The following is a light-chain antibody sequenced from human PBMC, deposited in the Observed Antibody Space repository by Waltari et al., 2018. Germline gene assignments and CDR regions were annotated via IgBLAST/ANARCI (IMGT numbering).Light chain of an antibody. V-gene: IGKV3-15*01. CDR3: QQYNNWPMYT. J-gene: IGKJ2*01. Sequence: EIVMTQSPATLSVSPGERATLSCRASQSVSSTLAWYQQKPGQAPRLLIYGSSTRATGIPARFSGSGAGTEFTLTISSLQSEDFAVDYCQQYNNWPMYTFGQGTKLEIK. CDR1: QSVSST. CDR2: GSS.